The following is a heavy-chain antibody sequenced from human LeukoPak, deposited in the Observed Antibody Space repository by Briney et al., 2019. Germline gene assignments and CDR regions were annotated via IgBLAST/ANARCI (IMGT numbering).Heavy chain of an antibody. J-gene: IGHJ4*02. CDR3: AIVHICTGYYGFLGY. Sequence: ASVTVSCQASGYTFTGYYKHWVRQAPGHALEWTGWINPNSGGTNYAQKFQSRVTMTRDTSISTACMELSRVTADDTAVYYCAIVHICTGYYGFLGYWGQGTLVTVSS. V-gene: IGHV1-2*02. CDR2: INPNSGGT. CDR1: GYTFTGYY. D-gene: IGHD3/OR15-3a*01.